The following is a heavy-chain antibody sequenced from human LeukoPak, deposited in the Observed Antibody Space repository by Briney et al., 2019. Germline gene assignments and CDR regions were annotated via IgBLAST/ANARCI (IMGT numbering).Heavy chain of an antibody. CDR3: ARGWLAETTVVTPYNY. CDR2: IIPIFGTT. Sequence: ASVKVSCKASGGTFSTYAIDWVRQAPGQGLEWMGGIIPIFGTTNYAQKFQGRGTITAVESMRTAYMEHRRQRSEDTGVYYCARGWLAETTVVTPYNYWGQGTMVTVSS. CDR1: GGTFSTYA. J-gene: IGHJ4*02. V-gene: IGHV1-69*13. D-gene: IGHD4-23*01.